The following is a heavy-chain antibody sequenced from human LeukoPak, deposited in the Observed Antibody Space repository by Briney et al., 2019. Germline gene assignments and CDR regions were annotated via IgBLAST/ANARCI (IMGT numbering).Heavy chain of an antibody. V-gene: IGHV3-30*04. Sequence: PGGSLRLSCAASGFTFSSYAMHWVRQAPGKGLEWVAVISYDGSNKYYADSVKGRFTISRDNSKNTLYLQMNSLRAEDTAVYYCARPGNDYGDYYYYYYMDVWGKGTTVTVSS. J-gene: IGHJ6*03. CDR1: GFTFSSYA. CDR3: ARPGNDYGDYYYYYYMDV. D-gene: IGHD4-17*01. CDR2: ISYDGSNK.